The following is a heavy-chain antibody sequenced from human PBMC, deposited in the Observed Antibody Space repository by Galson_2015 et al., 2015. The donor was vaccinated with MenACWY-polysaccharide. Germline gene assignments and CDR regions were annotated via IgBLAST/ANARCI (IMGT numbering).Heavy chain of an antibody. Sequence: SVKVSCKASGGTFSSYAFVWVRQAPGQGLEWMGRIIPFLGTTDYTQKLQGRVTLTADESTRTIYMELSSLMSEDTAVYYCGRVRQQLGPCRFTFYYYMDVWGKGTAVTVSS. CDR1: GGTFSSYA. CDR3: GRVRQQLGPCRFTFYYYMDV. J-gene: IGHJ6*03. V-gene: IGHV1-69*13. D-gene: IGHD6-13*01. CDR2: IIPFLGTT.